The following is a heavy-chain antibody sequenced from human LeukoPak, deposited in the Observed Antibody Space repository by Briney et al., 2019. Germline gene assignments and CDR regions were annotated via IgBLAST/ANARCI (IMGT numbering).Heavy chain of an antibody. D-gene: IGHD6-19*01. CDR3: ARRARYSSGWLYYYYMDV. CDR1: GGSISSSSYY. Sequence: PSETLSLTCTVSGGSISSSSYYWGWIRQPPGKGLEWIGSIYYSGSTYYNPSLKSRVTISVDTSKNQFSLKLSSVTAADTAVYYCARRARYSSGWLYYYYMDVWGKGTTVTVSS. J-gene: IGHJ6*03. CDR2: IYYSGST. V-gene: IGHV4-39*01.